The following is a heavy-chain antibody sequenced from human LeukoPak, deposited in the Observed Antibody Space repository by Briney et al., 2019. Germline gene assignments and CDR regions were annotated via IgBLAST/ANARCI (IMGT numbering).Heavy chain of an antibody. CDR2: ISGSGGST. CDR1: GFTFSSYA. V-gene: IGHV3-23*01. J-gene: IGHJ5*02. CDR3: AKETGFYYDSSGYYP. Sequence: GGSLRLSCAASGFTFSSYAMSWVRQAPGKGLEWVSAISGSGGSTYYADSVKGRFTISRDNSKNTLYLQMNSLRAEDPAVYYCAKETGFYYDSSGYYPWGQGTLVTVSS. D-gene: IGHD3-22*01.